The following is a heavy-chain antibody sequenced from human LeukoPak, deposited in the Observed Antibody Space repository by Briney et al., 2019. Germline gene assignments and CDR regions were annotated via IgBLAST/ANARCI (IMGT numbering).Heavy chain of an antibody. V-gene: IGHV3-21*01. Sequence: GGSLRLSCAASGITFSSHTMNWVRQAPGKGLEWVSSISSSSSNIYYAGSVKGRFTISRDNAKNTLSLQMNSLRAEDTAVYYCARVGGSNAFDIWGQGTMVIVSS. CDR2: ISSSSSNI. CDR1: GITFSSHT. CDR3: ARVGGSNAFDI. D-gene: IGHD1-26*01. J-gene: IGHJ3*02.